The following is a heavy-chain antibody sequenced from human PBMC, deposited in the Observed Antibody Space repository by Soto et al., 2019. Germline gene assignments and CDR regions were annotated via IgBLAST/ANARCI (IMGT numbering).Heavy chain of an antibody. D-gene: IGHD6-13*01. CDR3: ARSPGYSSSWTYYYYYGMDV. V-gene: IGHV3-21*01. CDR2: ISSSSSYI. CDR1: GFTFSSYS. Sequence: PGGSLRLSCAASGFTFSSYSMDWVRQAPGKGLEWVSSISSSSSYIYYADSVKGRFTISRDNAKNSLYLQMNSLRAEDTAVYYCARSPGYSSSWTYYYYYGMDVWGQGTTVTVSS. J-gene: IGHJ6*02.